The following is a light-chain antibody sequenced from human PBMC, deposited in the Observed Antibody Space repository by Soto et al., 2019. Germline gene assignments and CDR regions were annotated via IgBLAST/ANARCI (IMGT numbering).Light chain of an antibody. CDR1: SSDVGGYNY. J-gene: IGLJ2*01. V-gene: IGLV2-8*01. Sequence: QSALTQPPSASGSPGQSVTISCTGTSSDVGGYNYVSWYQQHPGKAPKLMIYEVNKRPSGVPDHFSGSKSGNTASLTVSGLQAEDEAYYYCSSYAGTHNLVFGGGTQLTVL. CDR3: SSYAGTHNLV. CDR2: EVN.